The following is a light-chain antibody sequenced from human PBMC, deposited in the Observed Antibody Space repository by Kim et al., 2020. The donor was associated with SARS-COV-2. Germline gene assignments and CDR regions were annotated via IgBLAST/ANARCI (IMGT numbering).Light chain of an antibody. CDR3: AAWDDSLSGV. CDR2: EVS. V-gene: IGLV2-14*01. CDR1: SSDVGGYNY. Sequence: QSALTQPASVSGSPGQSITISCTGTSSDVGGYNYVSWYQQHPGKAPKLMIYEVSNRPSGVSNRFSGSKSGTSASLAISGLRSEDEADYYCAAWDDSLSGVFGGGTQLTVL. J-gene: IGLJ3*02.